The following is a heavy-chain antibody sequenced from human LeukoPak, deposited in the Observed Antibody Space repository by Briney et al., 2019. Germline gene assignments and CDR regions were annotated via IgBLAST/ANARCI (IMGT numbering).Heavy chain of an antibody. D-gene: IGHD7-27*01. V-gene: IGHV3-74*01. J-gene: IGHJ4*02. CDR3: VRDKLTGASRLDY. CDR2: IKNDGKIT. CDR1: EFTFNNYW. Sequence: GGSLRLSCAASEFTFNNYWMHWVRQAPGKGLVWVSRIKNDGKITTYADSVKGRFTISRDNAKNSLYLQMNSLRAEDTAVYYCVRDKLTGASRLDYWGQGTLLTVSS.